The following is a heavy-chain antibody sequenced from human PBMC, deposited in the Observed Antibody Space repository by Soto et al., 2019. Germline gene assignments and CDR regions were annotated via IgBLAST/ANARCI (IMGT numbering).Heavy chain of an antibody. CDR2: IYYSGST. V-gene: IGHV4-61*01. Sequence: SETLSLTCTVSGGSVSSGSYYWSWIRQPPGKGLEWIGYIYYSGSTNYNPSLKSRVTISVDTSKNQFSLKLSSVTAADTAVYYCARESRSWSNWFDPWGQGTLVTVSS. J-gene: IGHJ5*02. D-gene: IGHD6-13*01. CDR1: GGSVSSGSYY. CDR3: ARESRSWSNWFDP.